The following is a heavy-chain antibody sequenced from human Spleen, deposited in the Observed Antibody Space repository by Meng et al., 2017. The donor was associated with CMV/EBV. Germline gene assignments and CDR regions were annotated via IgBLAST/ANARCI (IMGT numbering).Heavy chain of an antibody. D-gene: IGHD4-23*01. V-gene: IGHV3-48*04. CDR3: ARDPDYGGNRFDY. J-gene: IGHJ4*02. Sequence: GESLKISCAASGFTFSSHSMNWVRQAPGKGLEWVSYISASGSTIYYADSVKGRFTISRNNAKNSLYLQMNSLRAEDTAVYYCARDPDYGGNRFDYWGQGTLVTVSS. CDR1: GFTFSSHS. CDR2: ISASGSTI.